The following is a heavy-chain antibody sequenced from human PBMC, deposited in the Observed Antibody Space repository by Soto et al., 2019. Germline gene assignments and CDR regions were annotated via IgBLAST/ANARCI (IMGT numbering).Heavy chain of an antibody. CDR3: ASRGLYGSGSYRH. Sequence: QVQLQESGPGLVKPSETLSLTCTVSGGSISSYYWSWIRQPAGKGLEWIGRIYTSGSTNYNPSLKSRVTMSVDTSMNQCSLKLSSVTAADTAVYYCASRGLYGSGSYRHWGQGTLVTVSS. CDR2: IYTSGST. CDR1: GGSISSYY. J-gene: IGHJ4*02. D-gene: IGHD3-10*01. V-gene: IGHV4-4*07.